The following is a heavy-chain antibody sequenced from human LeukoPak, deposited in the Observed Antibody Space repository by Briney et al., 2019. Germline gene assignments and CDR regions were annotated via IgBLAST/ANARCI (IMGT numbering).Heavy chain of an antibody. CDR1: GGTFSSYA. J-gene: IGHJ5*02. Sequence: GASVKVSCKASGGTFSSYAISWVRQAPGQGLEWMGRIIPILGIADYAQKFQGRVTITADKSTSTAYMELSSLRSEDTAVYYCARDLSGGYSYGPNWFDPWGQGTLVTVSS. CDR2: IIPILGIA. D-gene: IGHD5-18*01. CDR3: ARDLSGGYSYGPNWFDP. V-gene: IGHV1-69*04.